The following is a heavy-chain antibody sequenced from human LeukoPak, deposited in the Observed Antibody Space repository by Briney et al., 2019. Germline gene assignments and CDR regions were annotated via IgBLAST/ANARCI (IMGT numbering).Heavy chain of an antibody. CDR3: ARDGDRSSRFLHNWFDP. CDR1: GYTFTAYY. CDR2: INPDGGGT. Sequence: ASVKVSCKASGYTFTAYYMNWVRQAPGQGLEWMGWINPDGGGTNYAQNFQGRVTMTRDTSISTAYMELSSLRSDDTAVYFCARDGDRSSRFLHNWFDPWGQGTLVTVSS. D-gene: IGHD6-13*01. J-gene: IGHJ5*02. V-gene: IGHV1-2*02.